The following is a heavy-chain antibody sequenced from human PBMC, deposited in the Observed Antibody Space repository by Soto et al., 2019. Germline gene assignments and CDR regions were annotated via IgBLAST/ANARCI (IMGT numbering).Heavy chain of an antibody. CDR1: GYTFTSYD. Sequence: QVQLVQSGAEVKKPGASVKVSCKASGYTFTSYDINWVRQATGQGLEWMGWMNPNSANTGYAQKFQGRVAVTRNTSISTAYVELSSLRPEDTAVYYGAREGVRGKGVRGKGTTVTVSP. CDR3: AREGVRGKGV. J-gene: IGHJ6*01. CDR2: MNPNSANT. D-gene: IGHD3-10*01. V-gene: IGHV1-8*01.